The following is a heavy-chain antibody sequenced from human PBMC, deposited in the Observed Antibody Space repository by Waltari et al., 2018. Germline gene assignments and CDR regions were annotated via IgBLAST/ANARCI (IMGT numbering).Heavy chain of an antibody. CDR3: ARLDYGDYWFDP. J-gene: IGHJ5*02. CDR2: IYYSGST. Sequence: QVQLQESGPGLVKPSETLSLTCTVSGGSISSYYWSWNRQPPGKGLEWIGYIYYSGSTNYNPSLKSRVTISVDTSKNQFSLKLSSVTAADTAVYYCARLDYGDYWFDPWGQGTLVTVSS. D-gene: IGHD4-17*01. CDR1: GGSISSYY. V-gene: IGHV4-59*01.